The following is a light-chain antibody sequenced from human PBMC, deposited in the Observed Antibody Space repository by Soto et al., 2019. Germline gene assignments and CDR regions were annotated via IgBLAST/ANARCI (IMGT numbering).Light chain of an antibody. CDR2: WAS. J-gene: IGKJ1*01. CDR3: QQYGSSGT. Sequence: DIVMTQSPDSLAVSLGERATINCKSSQSVLYSSNNKNYLAWYQQKAGQPPKLLIYWASTRESGVPDRFSGSGSGTDFTLTISRLEPEDFAVYYCQQYGSSGTFGQGTKVDIK. CDR1: QSVLYSSNNKNY. V-gene: IGKV4-1*01.